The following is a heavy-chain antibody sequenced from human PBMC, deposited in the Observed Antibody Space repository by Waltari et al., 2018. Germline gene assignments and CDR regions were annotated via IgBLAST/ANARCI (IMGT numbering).Heavy chain of an antibody. V-gene: IGHV4-59*08. CDR2: IYYTGNA. D-gene: IGHD5-12*01. CDR1: NGSISTYY. Sequence: QVRLQESGPGLVKPSETLSLTCTISNGSISTYYWGWIRQPPGKGREWIGYIYYTGNATSNPSLKSRVSMSLDTSKNQFSLRLNSVTAADTAVYYCARREDGYNSFYWFDPWGQGTLVTVSS. J-gene: IGHJ5*02. CDR3: ARREDGYNSFYWFDP.